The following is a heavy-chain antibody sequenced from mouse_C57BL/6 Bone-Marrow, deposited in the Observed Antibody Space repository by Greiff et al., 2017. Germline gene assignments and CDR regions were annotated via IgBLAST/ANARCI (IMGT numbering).Heavy chain of an antibody. V-gene: IGHV5-4*01. D-gene: IGHD4-1*01. CDR3: ARQVWTGTFAY. CDR2: ISDGGSYT. CDR1: GFTFSSYA. Sequence: DVQLVESGGGLVKPGGSLKLSCAASGFTFSSYAMSWVRQTPEKRLEWVATISDGGSYTYYPDNVKGRFTISRDNAKNNLYLHMSHLKSEDTAMYYCARQVWTGTFAYWGQGTLVTVSA. J-gene: IGHJ3*01.